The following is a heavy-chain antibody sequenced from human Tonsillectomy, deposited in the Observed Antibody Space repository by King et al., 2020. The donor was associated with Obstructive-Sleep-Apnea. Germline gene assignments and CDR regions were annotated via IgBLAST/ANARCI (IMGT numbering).Heavy chain of an antibody. CDR1: GGSFIGYY. D-gene: IGHD5-12*01. Sequence: VQLQQWGAGLFKPSETLSLTCGVFGGSFIGYYWTWIRQPPGKGLEWIGETNHRGTTNYNPSLMSRVTISVDTSKNQISLRLSSVTAAATAVYYCAGSTFLKSGYDFFDFWGQGTPVTVSS. J-gene: IGHJ5*01. CDR3: AGSTFLKSGYDFFDF. V-gene: IGHV4-34*01. CDR2: TNHRGTT.